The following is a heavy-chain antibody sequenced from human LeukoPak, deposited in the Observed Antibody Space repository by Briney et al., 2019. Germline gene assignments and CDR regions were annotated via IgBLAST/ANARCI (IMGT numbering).Heavy chain of an antibody. CDR3: ARDLPYYYDSSGLDY. J-gene: IGHJ4*02. D-gene: IGHD3-22*01. CDR1: GYTFTGYY. V-gene: IGHV1-2*02. CDR2: INPNSGGT. Sequence: GASVKVSCKASGYTFTGYYMHWVRQAPGQGLEWMGWINPNSGGTNYAQKFQGRVTMTRDTSISTAYMELSRLRSDDTAVYYCARDLPYYYDSSGLDYWGQGTLVTVSS.